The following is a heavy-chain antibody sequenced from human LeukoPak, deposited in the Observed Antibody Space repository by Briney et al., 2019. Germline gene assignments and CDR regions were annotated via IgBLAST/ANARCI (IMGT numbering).Heavy chain of an antibody. CDR3: AKAWNYYYYYMDV. Sequence: GGSLRLSCAASGFTFSSYEMNWVRQAPGKGLEWVSYISSSGSTIYYADSVKGRFTISRDNSKNTLYLQMNSLRAEDTAVYYCAKAWNYYYYYMDVWGKGTTVTVSS. CDR1: GFTFSSYE. D-gene: IGHD1-1*01. V-gene: IGHV3-48*03. J-gene: IGHJ6*03. CDR2: ISSSGSTI.